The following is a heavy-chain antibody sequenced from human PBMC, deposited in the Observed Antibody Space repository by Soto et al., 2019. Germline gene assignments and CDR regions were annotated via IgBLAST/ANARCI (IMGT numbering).Heavy chain of an antibody. V-gene: IGHV3-23*01. J-gene: IGHJ4*02. CDR2: ICSSGGTT. CDR1: GFTFSNFA. D-gene: IGHD2-15*01. Sequence: GGSLRLSCAASGFTFSNFAMSWVSQAPGKGLEWVSVICSSGGTTYYADSVMGRFTISRDNSKNTLSLQMNSLGVEDTAVYYCAKARGGSCYSGLDYWGQGTQVTVSS. CDR3: AKARGGSCYSGLDY.